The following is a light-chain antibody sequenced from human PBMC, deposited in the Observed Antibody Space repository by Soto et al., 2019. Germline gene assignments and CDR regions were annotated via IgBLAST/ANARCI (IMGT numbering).Light chain of an antibody. J-gene: IGKJ4*01. CDR3: QHYVNWPLT. Sequence: EIVMTQSPATLSVSPGEGATLSCRASQVIGDTLAWYQQKPGQTPRLLIYDTSIRATGVPARFSGSRSGAEFTLTISSLQSEDFAVYYCQHYVNWPLTFGGGTKVDIK. V-gene: IGKV3-15*01. CDR2: DTS. CDR1: QVIGDT.